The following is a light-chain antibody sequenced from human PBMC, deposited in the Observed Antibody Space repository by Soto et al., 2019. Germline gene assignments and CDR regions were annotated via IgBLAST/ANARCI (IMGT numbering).Light chain of an antibody. V-gene: IGKV3-15*01. CDR2: GAS. CDR3: HQYNDWPRFT. CDR1: QSVGTD. J-gene: IGKJ3*01. Sequence: IVMTQSPATLSVSPGERATLSCRASQSVGTDLAWYQQKPGQAPRRLIYGASTRATGIPARFSGSGSGTEFTPTINSLQSEDLAVYYCHQYNDWPRFTFGPGTKVEIK.